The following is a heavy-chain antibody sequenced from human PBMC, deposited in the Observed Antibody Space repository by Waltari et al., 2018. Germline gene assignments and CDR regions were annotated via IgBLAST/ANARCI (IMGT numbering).Heavy chain of an antibody. D-gene: IGHD4-4*01. CDR3: ARDSNKKYFQH. V-gene: IGHV3-48*01. CDR1: GFTFNSYI. CDR2: ISSSSSTI. Sequence: EVQLVESGGGLVQPGGSLRLSCAASGFTFNSYIMNWVRQAPGKGLDWVSYISSSSSTIYYADSVKGRFTISRDNAKNSLYLQMNSLRAEDTAVYYCARDSNKKYFQHWGQGTLVTVSS. J-gene: IGHJ1*01.